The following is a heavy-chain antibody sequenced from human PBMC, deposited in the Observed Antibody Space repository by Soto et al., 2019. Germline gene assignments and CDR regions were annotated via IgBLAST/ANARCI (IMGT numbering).Heavy chain of an antibody. D-gene: IGHD3-22*01. CDR2: ISRSGRGSA. J-gene: IGHJ4*02. CDR3: ARGRYLDSSDYWVANLPFDH. Sequence: LRLSCAASGFTFNSYVMTWVRQAPGEGLEWVSAISRSGRGSAYYADSVKGRFTISRDNSENTLFLQMNNLRDEDTALYYCARGRYLDSSDYWVANLPFDHWGLGTLVTVS. V-gene: IGHV3-23*01. CDR1: GFTFNSYV.